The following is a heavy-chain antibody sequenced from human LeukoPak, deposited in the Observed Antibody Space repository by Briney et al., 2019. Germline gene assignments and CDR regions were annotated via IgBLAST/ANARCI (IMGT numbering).Heavy chain of an antibody. V-gene: IGHV1-3*01. CDR3: ARDLTNYYGSGIDY. CDR2: INAGNGNT. CDR1: GYTFTSYA. J-gene: IGHJ4*02. D-gene: IGHD3-10*01. Sequence: ASVKVSCKASGYTFTSYAMHWVRQAPGQGLEWMGWINAGNGNTKYSQKFQGRVTITRDTSASTAYMELSSLRSEDTAVYYCARDLTNYYGSGIDYWGQGTLVTVSS.